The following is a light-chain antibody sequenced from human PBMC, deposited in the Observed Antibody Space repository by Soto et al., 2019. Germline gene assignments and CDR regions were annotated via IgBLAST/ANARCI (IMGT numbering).Light chain of an antibody. J-gene: IGKJ1*01. CDR2: GAS. CDR3: QQYNNWPHWT. CDR1: QSVSSN. Sequence: EIVMTQSPATLSVSPGERATFSCRASQSVSSNLAWYQQKPGQAPRLLIYGASTRATGIPARFSGSGSGTEFTLTISSLQSEDFAVYYCQQYNNWPHWTFGQGTKVDIK. V-gene: IGKV3-15*01.